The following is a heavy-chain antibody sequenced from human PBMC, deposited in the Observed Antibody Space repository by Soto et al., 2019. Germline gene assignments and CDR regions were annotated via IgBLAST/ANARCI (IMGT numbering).Heavy chain of an antibody. CDR2: IRSSSSTI. CDR3: ARHPERIAEIGWFDP. Sequence: EVQLVESGGGLVQPGGSLRLSCAASGFTFSSYSMNWVRQAPGKGLEWVSYIRSSSSTIYYADSVKGRFTISRDNAKNSLYLQMNSLRDEDTAVYYCARHPERIAEIGWFDPWGQGTLVTVSS. J-gene: IGHJ5*02. CDR1: GFTFSSYS. V-gene: IGHV3-48*02. D-gene: IGHD6-13*01.